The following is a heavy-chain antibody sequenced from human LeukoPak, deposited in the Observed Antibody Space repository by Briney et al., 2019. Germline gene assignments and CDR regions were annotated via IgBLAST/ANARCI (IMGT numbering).Heavy chain of an antibody. V-gene: IGHV3-49*04. J-gene: IGHJ6*02. CDR2: IRSKAYGGTT. CDR3: TRDLGFQLGVYYYGMDV. D-gene: IGHD3-3*01. Sequence: GGSLRLSCTASGFTFGDYAMSWVRQAPGKGLEWVGFIRSKAYGGTTEYAASVKGRFTISRDDSKSIAYLQMNSLKTEDTAVYYCTRDLGFQLGVYYYGMDVWGQGTTVTVSS. CDR1: GFTFGDYA.